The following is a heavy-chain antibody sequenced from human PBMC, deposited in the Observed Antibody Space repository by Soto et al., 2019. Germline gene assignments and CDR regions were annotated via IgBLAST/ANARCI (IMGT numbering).Heavy chain of an antibody. CDR2: ISADSGST. CDR1: GYTFSSFR. CDR3: ARPLDYYYYAMDV. J-gene: IGHJ6*02. Sequence: QVQLVQSGDEVKKPGASVKVSCKASGYTFSSFRISWVRRAPGQGLEWMGWISADSGSTNYAQRFQDRVTMSTDTSTTTAYMELTSLRSDDTAVYYCARPLDYYYYAMDVWGQGTTVTVSS. V-gene: IGHV1-18*01.